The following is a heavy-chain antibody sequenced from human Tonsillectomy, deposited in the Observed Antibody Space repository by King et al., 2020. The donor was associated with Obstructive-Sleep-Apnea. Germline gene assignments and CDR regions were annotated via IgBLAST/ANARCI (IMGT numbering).Heavy chain of an antibody. CDR3: ARLKYVNWYFDV. D-gene: IGHD3-10*02. CDR2: VHYSGTT. Sequence: PLQESGPGLLKPSETLSLTCTVSGGSISTYYWSWIRQPPGKGLEYIGYVHYSGTTNYNPSLKSRVTISVDTSKNQFSLKLSSVTAADTAVYYCARLKYVNWYFDVWGRGTLVAVSS. CDR1: GGSISTYY. V-gene: IGHV4-59*01. J-gene: IGHJ2*01.